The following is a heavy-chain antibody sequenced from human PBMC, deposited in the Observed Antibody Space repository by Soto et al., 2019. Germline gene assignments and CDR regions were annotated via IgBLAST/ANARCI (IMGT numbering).Heavy chain of an antibody. V-gene: IGHV3-15*01. J-gene: IGHJ5*01. D-gene: IGHD4-4*01. CDR1: GFIFRNAW. CDR2: IKSKSSGGTT. CDR3: TSEKGWRQSPLDS. Sequence: LVESGGGLVKPGGSIRLSCAASGFIFRNAWMSWVRQAPGKGLEWVGRIKSKSSGGTTDYAAPVEGRVTITRDDSKRILYLQMTSLTVEDTAVYFCTSEKGWRQSPLDSWGQGALVTVSS.